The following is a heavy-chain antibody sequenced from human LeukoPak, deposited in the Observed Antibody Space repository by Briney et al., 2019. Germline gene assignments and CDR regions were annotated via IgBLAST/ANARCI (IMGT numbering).Heavy chain of an antibody. V-gene: IGHV4-39*01. Sequence: SETLPLTCTVSGDITHYWGWIRQPPGKGLECIGSIYFSGSVYYNPSLRSRVTISLDTSTKQLSLKLTSVTAADTAIYYCAKHNGGGIVSYVAPGPPDYFDHWGQGALVTVSS. CDR1: GDITHY. CDR2: IYFSGSV. J-gene: IGHJ4*02. CDR3: AKHNGGGIVSYVAPGPPDYFDH. D-gene: IGHD1-26*01.